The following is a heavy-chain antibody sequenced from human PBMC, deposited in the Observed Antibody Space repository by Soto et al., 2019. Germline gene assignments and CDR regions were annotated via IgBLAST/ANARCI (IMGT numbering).Heavy chain of an antibody. CDR3: ARDQGRSITCQLDY. J-gene: IGHJ4*02. D-gene: IGHD2-2*01. Sequence: QRLSCAVSGFTFSTYAMHWVRQAPGKGLEWVAVISYDGSNTYYADSVKGRFTISRDNMLYLQMNSLRAEDTAVYYCARDQGRSITCQLDYWGQGTLVTVSS. V-gene: IGHV3-30-3*01. CDR1: GFTFSTYA. CDR2: ISYDGSNT.